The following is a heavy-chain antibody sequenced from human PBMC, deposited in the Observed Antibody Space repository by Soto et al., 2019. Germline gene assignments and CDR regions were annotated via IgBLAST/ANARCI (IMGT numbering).Heavy chain of an antibody. Sequence: QVQLVQSGAEVKKPGSSVKVSCKASGGTFSSYTISWVRQAPGQGLEWMGRIIPILGIADYAQKFQARVPITADKATSTVYMELSSLRSDDTSVYYCARSCSGLSCYSAPPPSAFDIWGPGTMVTFSS. CDR1: GGTFSSYT. CDR2: IIPILGIA. V-gene: IGHV1-69*02. CDR3: ARSCSGLSCYSAPPPSAFDI. J-gene: IGHJ3*02. D-gene: IGHD2-15*01.